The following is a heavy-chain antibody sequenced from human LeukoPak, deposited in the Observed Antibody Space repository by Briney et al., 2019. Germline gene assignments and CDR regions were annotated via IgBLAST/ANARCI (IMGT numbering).Heavy chain of an antibody. J-gene: IGHJ6*03. CDR3: ARVPRSYYYYYYMDV. V-gene: IGHV4-59*01. CDR1: GGSISGYH. Sequence: SETLSLTFNVSGGSISGYHWSWIRQPPGKGLEWLGYIYYSGSSNYNPSLKSRVTMSADTSKNQFSLKLSSVTAADTAVYYCARVPRSYYYYYYMDVWGKGTTVTVSS. CDR2: IYYSGSS.